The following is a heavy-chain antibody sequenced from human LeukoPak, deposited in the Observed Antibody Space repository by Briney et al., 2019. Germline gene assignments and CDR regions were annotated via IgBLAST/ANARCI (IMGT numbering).Heavy chain of an antibody. CDR2: IYSGGNT. CDR1: GFTVSSNY. CDR3: ARGDGYNNAFDI. V-gene: IGHV3-53*01. Sequence: GGSLRLSCAAPGFTVSSNYMSWVRQAPGKGLEWVSVIYSGGNTYYAESVRGRFTVSRDNSKNTLYLQMNSLRAEDTAVYYCARGDGYNNAFDIWGQGTMVTVSS. J-gene: IGHJ3*02. D-gene: IGHD5-24*01.